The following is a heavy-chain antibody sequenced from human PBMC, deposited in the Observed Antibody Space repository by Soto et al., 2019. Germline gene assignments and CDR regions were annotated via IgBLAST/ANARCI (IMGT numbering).Heavy chain of an antibody. V-gene: IGHV1-3*01. J-gene: IGHJ4*02. CDR2: INAGNGNT. CDR1: GYTFTSYS. D-gene: IGHD6-13*01. Sequence: ASVKGSCKAAGYTFTSYSIHWVRQAPGQRLEWMGWINAGNGNTKYSQKFQGRVTITRDTSASTAYMELSSLRSEDTAVYYCAREGYSSSWSSSDFDYWGQGTLVTVSS. CDR3: AREGYSSSWSSSDFDY.